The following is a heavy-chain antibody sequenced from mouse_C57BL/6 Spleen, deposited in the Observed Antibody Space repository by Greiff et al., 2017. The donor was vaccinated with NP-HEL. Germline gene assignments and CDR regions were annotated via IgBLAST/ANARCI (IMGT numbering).Heavy chain of an antibody. D-gene: IGHD3-2*02. Sequence: VQLQQSGAELVKPGASVKLSCKASGYTLTSYWMQWVKQRPGQGLEWIGEIDPSDSYTNYNQKFKGKATLTVDTSSSTAYMQLSSLTSEDSAVYYCARHSSGPPFAYWGQGTLVTVSA. V-gene: IGHV1-50*01. CDR2: IDPSDSYT. CDR3: ARHSSGPPFAY. J-gene: IGHJ3*01. CDR1: GYTLTSYW.